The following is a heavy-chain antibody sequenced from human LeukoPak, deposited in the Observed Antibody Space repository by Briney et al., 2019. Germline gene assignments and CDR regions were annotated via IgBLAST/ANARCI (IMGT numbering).Heavy chain of an antibody. CDR2: IKSKTDGGTT. V-gene: IGHV3-15*01. J-gene: IGHJ4*02. CDR1: GFTFNNAW. Sequence: PGGSLRLSCAASGFTFNNAWMSWVRQAPGKGLEWVGRIKSKTDGGTTDYAAPVKGRFTISRDDSKNTLYLQMNSLKTEDTAVYYCTTGQGSWYPYCFDYWGQGTLVTVSS. CDR3: TTGQGSWYPYCFDY. D-gene: IGHD6-13*01.